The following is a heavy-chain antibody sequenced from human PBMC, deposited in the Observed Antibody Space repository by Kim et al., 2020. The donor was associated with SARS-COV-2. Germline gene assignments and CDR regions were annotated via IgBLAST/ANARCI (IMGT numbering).Heavy chain of an antibody. CDR2: T. Sequence: TSYADSVKGRFTISRDNAKNTLYLQMNSLRAEDTAVYYCASRSSLGGWPNWGQGTLVTVSS. CDR3: ASRSSLGGWPN. D-gene: IGHD6-19*01. J-gene: IGHJ4*02. V-gene: IGHV3-74*01.